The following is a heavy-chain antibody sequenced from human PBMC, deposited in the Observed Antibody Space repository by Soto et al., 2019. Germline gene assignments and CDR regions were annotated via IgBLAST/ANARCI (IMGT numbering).Heavy chain of an antibody. Sequence: QVQLVESGGGVVQPGRSLSLSCAASEFTFSSYGMHWVRQAPGKGLEWVAVISHDGSKKYYADSVKGRFTISRDNSKKWLYLQMNSLRAEYTAVYYCSEVYDASGYSQLDYWGQGTLVTVSS. J-gene: IGHJ4*02. V-gene: IGHV3-30*18. CDR1: EFTFSSYG. CDR2: ISHDGSKK. D-gene: IGHD3-22*01. CDR3: SEVYDASGYSQLDY.